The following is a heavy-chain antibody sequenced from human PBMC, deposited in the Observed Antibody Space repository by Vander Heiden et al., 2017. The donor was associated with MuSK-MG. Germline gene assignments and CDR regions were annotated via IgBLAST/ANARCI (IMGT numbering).Heavy chain of an antibody. V-gene: IGHV4-34*01. CDR2: INHSGST. J-gene: IGHJ4*02. CDR1: GGSFSGYY. CDR3: ARMAHYCSSTSCYIDY. D-gene: IGHD2-2*01. Sequence: QVQLQQWGAGLLKPSETLSLTCAVYGGSFSGYYWSWIRQPPGKGLEWIGEINHSGSTNYNPSLKSRVTISVDTSKNQFSLKLSSVTAADTAVYYCARMAHYCSSTSCYIDYWGQGTLVTVSS.